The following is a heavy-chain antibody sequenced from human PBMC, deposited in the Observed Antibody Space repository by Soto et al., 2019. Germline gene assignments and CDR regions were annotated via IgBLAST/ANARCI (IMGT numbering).Heavy chain of an antibody. V-gene: IGHV1-24*01. D-gene: IGHD1-26*01. J-gene: IGHJ5*02. CDR3: ATGVLFWDFSP. CDR2: FDPEDGET. Sequence: ASVKVSCKVSGYTLTDLSMQWVRQAPGKGLEWMGGFDPEDGETIYAQKFQGRVTMTEDTSTDTAYMELSSLRSEDTAVYYCATGVLFWDFSPWGQGTLVTVSS. CDR1: GYTLTDLS.